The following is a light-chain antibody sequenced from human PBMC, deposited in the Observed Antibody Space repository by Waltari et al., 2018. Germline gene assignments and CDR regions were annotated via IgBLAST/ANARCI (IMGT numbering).Light chain of an antibody. CDR2: EVS. CDR1: SSDIGNYNY. Sequence: QSALAQPASVSGSPGQSIAISCTGTSSDIGNYNYVSWYQQHPGKAPKLILYEVSDRPSGVSRRFSGSKSGNKATLTISVLQADDEADYYCSSYTNRATLRVFGTGTKVTVL. V-gene: IGLV2-14*01. CDR3: SSYTNRATLRV. J-gene: IGLJ1*01.